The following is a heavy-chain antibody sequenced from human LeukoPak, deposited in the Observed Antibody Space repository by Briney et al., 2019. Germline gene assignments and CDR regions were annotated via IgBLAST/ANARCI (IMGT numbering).Heavy chain of an antibody. J-gene: IGHJ4*02. D-gene: IGHD3-22*01. V-gene: IGHV3-23*01. CDR1: GFTFSSYA. CDR2: ISGSGGST. CDR3: AKTPTYYYDSSGYSSYFDY. Sequence: GGSLRLSCAASGFTFSSYAMSWVRQAPGKGLEWVSAISGSGGSTYYADSVKGRFTISRDNSKNTLYLQMNSLRAEDRAVYYCAKTPTYYYDSSGYSSYFDYWGQGTLVTVSS.